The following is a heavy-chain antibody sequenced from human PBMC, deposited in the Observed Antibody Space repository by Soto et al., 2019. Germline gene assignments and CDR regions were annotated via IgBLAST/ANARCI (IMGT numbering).Heavy chain of an antibody. CDR1: GFTFTSTA. D-gene: IGHD2-2*01. CDR2: FRESGGTT. Sequence: GGSLRLSCAASGFTFTSTAMSWVRQAPGKGLEWVSTFRESGGTTHYADSVKGRFTVSRDTSKNMLYLQMDSLRAEDTAIYYCAKDSHWAILSPTHDYWGQGTLVTVSS. CDR3: AKDSHWAILSPTHDY. J-gene: IGHJ4*02. V-gene: IGHV3-23*01.